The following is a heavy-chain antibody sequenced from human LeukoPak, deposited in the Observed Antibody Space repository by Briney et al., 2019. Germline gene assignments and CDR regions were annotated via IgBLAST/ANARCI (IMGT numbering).Heavy chain of an antibody. Sequence: GRSLRLSCAASGFIFGDFAIHWVRQPPGKGLEWVSGISGSGGSTYYADSVKGRFTISRDNSKNTLYLQMNSLRAEDTAVYYCAKESSSGYFDYWGQGTLVTVSS. D-gene: IGHD6-6*01. V-gene: IGHV3-23*01. CDR2: ISGSGGST. CDR1: GFIFGDFA. J-gene: IGHJ4*02. CDR3: AKESSSGYFDY.